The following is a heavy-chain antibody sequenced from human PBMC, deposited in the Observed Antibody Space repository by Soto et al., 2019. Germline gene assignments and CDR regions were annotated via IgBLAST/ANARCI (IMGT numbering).Heavy chain of an antibody. Sequence: QVQLVQSGAEVKKPGASVKVSCKASGYTFTDYGVSWMRQAPGQGLEWMGWINTYNGKTNYAPEVQARVTMTTDTPTTTAYMELRSLKSDDTAVYFCARDQYAVGGDFWGQGTLVTVSS. CDR3: ARDQYAVGGDF. CDR1: GYTFTDYG. D-gene: IGHD1-26*01. J-gene: IGHJ4*02. V-gene: IGHV1-18*01. CDR2: INTYNGKT.